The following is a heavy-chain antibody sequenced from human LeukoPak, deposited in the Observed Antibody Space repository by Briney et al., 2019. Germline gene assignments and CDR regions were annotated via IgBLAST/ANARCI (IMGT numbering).Heavy chain of an antibody. J-gene: IGHJ4*02. CDR1: GFTFDDYA. V-gene: IGHV3-9*01. Sequence: GGSLRLSCAASGFTFDDYAMHWVRQAPGKGLEWVSGISWNSGSIGYADSVKGRFTISRDNAKNSLYLQMNSLRAEDTALYYCEKNISYDSGGYRPGFDYGGQEPLVTVS. CDR2: ISWNSGSI. D-gene: IGHD3-22*01. CDR3: EKNISYDSGGYRPGFDY.